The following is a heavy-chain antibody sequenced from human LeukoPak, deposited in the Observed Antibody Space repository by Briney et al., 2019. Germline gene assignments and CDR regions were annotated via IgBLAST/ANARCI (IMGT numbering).Heavy chain of an antibody. J-gene: IGHJ4*02. V-gene: IGHV1-69*13. CDR2: IIPIFGTA. D-gene: IGHD3-16*01. Sequence: SVKVSCEASGGTFIIYAISWVGQAPGQGLEWMGGIIPIFGTANYAQKFQGRVTITADESTSTAYMELSSLRSEDTAVYYCARSPGFGGRYYFDYWGQGTLVTVSS. CDR3: ARSPGFGGRYYFDY. CDR1: GGTFIIYA.